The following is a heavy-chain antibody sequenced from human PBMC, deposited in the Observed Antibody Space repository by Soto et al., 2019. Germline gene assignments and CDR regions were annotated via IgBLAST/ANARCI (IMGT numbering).Heavy chain of an antibody. CDR2: ISGSGGST. CDR3: ARWRYGSGSYYNVP. D-gene: IGHD3-10*01. Sequence: AGSLRLSCAASGFTFCSYAMSWVRQATGKGLEWVSAISGSGGSTYYADSVKGRFTISRDNSKNTLYLQMNSLRAEDTAVYYCARWRYGSGSYYNVPWGQGTLVTGSS. J-gene: IGHJ4*02. V-gene: IGHV3-23*01. CDR1: GFTFCSYA.